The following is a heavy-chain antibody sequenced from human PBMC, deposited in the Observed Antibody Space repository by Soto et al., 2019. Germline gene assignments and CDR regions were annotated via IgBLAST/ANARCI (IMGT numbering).Heavy chain of an antibody. CDR3: ARVYMKRYCSGGSCYYYYYYMDV. CDR1: GGTFSSYT. J-gene: IGHJ6*03. D-gene: IGHD2-15*01. CDR2: IIPILGIA. Sequence: GASVKLSCKASGGTFSSYTISWVRQAPGQGLEWMGRIIPILGIANYAQKFQGRVTITADKSTSTAYMELSSLRSEDTAVYYCARVYMKRYCSGGSCYYYYYYMDVWGKGTTVTVSS. V-gene: IGHV1-69*02.